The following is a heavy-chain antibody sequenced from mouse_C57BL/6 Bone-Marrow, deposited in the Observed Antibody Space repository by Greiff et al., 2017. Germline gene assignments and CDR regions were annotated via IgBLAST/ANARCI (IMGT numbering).Heavy chain of an antibody. V-gene: IGHV1-52*01. CDR1: GYTFTSYW. Sequence: VQLQQSGAELVRPGSSVKLSCKASGYTFTSYWMHWVKQRPIQGLEWIGNIDPSDSETHYNQKFKDKATLTVDKSSSTAYMQLSSLTSEDSAVYYCAKGAYYGSSYWGQGTTLTVSS. J-gene: IGHJ2*01. D-gene: IGHD1-1*01. CDR2: IDPSDSET. CDR3: AKGAYYGSSY.